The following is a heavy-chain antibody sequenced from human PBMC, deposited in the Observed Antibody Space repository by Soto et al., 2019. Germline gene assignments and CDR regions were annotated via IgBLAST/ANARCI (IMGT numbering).Heavy chain of an antibody. J-gene: IGHJ5*02. V-gene: IGHV3-23*01. D-gene: IGHD2-2*01. CDR2: ISGSGGST. CDR3: AKDLGLGYCSSTSCKIPNWFDP. Sequence: GGSLRLSCAASGFTFSSYAMSWVRQAPGKGLEWVSAISGSGGSTYYADSVKGRFTISRDNSKNTLYLQMNSLRAEDTAVYYCAKDLGLGYCSSTSCKIPNWFDPWGQGTLVTVSS. CDR1: GFTFSSYA.